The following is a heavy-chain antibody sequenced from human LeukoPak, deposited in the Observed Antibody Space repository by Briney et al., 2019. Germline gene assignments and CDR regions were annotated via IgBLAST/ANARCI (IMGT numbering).Heavy chain of an antibody. CDR1: GYTFTAYY. Sequence: ASVKVSCKASGYTFTAYYVHWVRQAPGQGLEWMGWINPNSGDTNYAQKFQGKVTMTRDTSISTAYMELSRLRSDDTAVYYCARDPAYYDYVWGSPVSWGQGTLVTVSS. CDR2: INPNSGDT. CDR3: ARDPAYYDYVWGSPVS. V-gene: IGHV1-2*02. D-gene: IGHD3-16*01. J-gene: IGHJ5*02.